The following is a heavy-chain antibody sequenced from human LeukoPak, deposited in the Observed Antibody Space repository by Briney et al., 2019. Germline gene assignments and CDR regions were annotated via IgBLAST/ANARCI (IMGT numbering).Heavy chain of an antibody. V-gene: IGHV3-23*01. D-gene: IGHD4/OR15-4a*01. CDR2: ILGSGVAT. CDR1: GFTFSTNA. Sequence: GGSLRLSCGASGFTFSTNAMSWVRQAPGKGLEWVSGILGSGVATFYADSVKGRFTISRDNSKNTLYLQMDSLRAEDTAVYYCAKAKYDYGDPVGWFDPWGQGTLVTVSS. J-gene: IGHJ5*02. CDR3: AKAKYDYGDPVGWFDP.